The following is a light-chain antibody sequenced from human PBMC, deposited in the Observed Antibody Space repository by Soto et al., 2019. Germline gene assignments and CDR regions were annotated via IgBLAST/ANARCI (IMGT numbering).Light chain of an antibody. CDR2: GAS. J-gene: IGKJ5*01. CDR1: QSVSNNY. Sequence: EIVLTQSPDTLSLSPGDSATLSCRASQSVSNNYLAWYQQKPGRAPRLLIYGASNRAAGIPDMFSGSGSGTEFTLTISRLEPEDFAVFFCQQYDDSITFGQGTRLEIE. CDR3: QQYDDSIT. V-gene: IGKV3-20*01.